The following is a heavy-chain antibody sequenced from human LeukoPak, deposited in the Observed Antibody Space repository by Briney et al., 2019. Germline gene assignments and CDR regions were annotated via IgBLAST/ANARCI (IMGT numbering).Heavy chain of an antibody. Sequence: GGSLRLSCAASGFTFSSYSMNWVRQAPGKGLEWVSHITASGTAMFYADSVKGRFTISRDNSKNTLYLQMNSLRAEDTAVYYCARDRVETPYYYGSGSYLVYWGQGTLVTVSS. CDR1: GFTFSSYS. J-gene: IGHJ4*02. CDR3: ARDRVETPYYYGSGSYLVY. D-gene: IGHD3-10*01. CDR2: ITASGTAM. V-gene: IGHV3-48*01.